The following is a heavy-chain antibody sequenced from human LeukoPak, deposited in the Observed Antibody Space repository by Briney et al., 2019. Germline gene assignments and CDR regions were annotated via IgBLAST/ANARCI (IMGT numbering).Heavy chain of an antibody. CDR3: ARANMITFGGVTVDY. CDR1: GFTFDDYA. V-gene: IGHV3-9*01. Sequence: GGSLRLSCAASGFTFDDYAMHWVRQAPGKGLEWVSGISWNSGSIGYADSVKGRFTISRDNAKNSLYLQMNSLRAEDTALYYCARANMITFGGVTVDYWGQGTLVTVSS. CDR2: ISWNSGSI. J-gene: IGHJ4*02. D-gene: IGHD3-16*01.